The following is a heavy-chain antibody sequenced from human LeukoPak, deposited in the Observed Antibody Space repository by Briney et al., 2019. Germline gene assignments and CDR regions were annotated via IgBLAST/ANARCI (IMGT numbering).Heavy chain of an antibody. D-gene: IGHD2-21*01. V-gene: IGHV3-11*01. CDR2: ISSSGSTI. CDR1: GFTFSDYY. CDR3: ARDQDVVANFDY. Sequence: PGGSLRLSCAASGFTFSDYYMSWVRQAPGKGLEWVSYISSSGSTIYYADSVKGRFTISRDNAKNSLYLQMNSLRAEDTAVYYCARDQDVVANFDYWGQGTLVTVSS. J-gene: IGHJ4*02.